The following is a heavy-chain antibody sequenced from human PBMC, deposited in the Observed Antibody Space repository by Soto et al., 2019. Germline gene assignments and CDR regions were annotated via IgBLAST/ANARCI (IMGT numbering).Heavy chain of an antibody. CDR2: INPTSGGT. D-gene: IGHD2-2*01. J-gene: IGHJ5*02. Sequence: QVQLVQSGAEVKKPGASVKVSCKASGYTFTGYYMHWVRQAPGQGLEWMGWINPTSGGTNYAQKFQGWVTMTRDTSISTAYMELSRLRSDDTAVYYCARGAHCSSTSCYLPWFDPWGQGTLVTVSS. CDR3: ARGAHCSSTSCYLPWFDP. V-gene: IGHV1-2*04. CDR1: GYTFTGYY.